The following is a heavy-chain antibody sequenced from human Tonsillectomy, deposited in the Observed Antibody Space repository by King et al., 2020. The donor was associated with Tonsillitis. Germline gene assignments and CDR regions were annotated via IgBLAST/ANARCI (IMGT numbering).Heavy chain of an antibody. CDR1: GFIFTGHY. D-gene: IGHD1-1*01. CDR2: INLNSGGT. CDR3: ARDNGWNDGGGWFDP. J-gene: IGHJ5*02. V-gene: IGHV1-2*02. Sequence: QLVQSGAEVKKPGASVKVSCKASGFIFTGHYMHWLRQAPGQGLEWMGWINLNSGGTDYAQRFQGRVTMTRDTSITTAYMELSGLRSDDTAVYYCARDNGWNDGGGWFDPWGQGTLVTVSS.